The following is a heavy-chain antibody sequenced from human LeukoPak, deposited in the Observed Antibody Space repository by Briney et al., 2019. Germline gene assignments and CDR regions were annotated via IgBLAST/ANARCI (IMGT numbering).Heavy chain of an antibody. Sequence: GQSLKISCQGSGYSFTTYWIGWVRQMPGQGLEWMGRTNPGDSHTRYSPPFQGRVTIPAAESIHTAYPQWSSLKASDTAMYYCARRRKTAMVPEAFDIWGEGTMVSVSS. CDR2: TNPGDSHT. D-gene: IGHD3-10*01. CDR1: GYSFTTYW. CDR3: ARRRKTAMVPEAFDI. J-gene: IGHJ3*02. V-gene: IGHV5-51*01.